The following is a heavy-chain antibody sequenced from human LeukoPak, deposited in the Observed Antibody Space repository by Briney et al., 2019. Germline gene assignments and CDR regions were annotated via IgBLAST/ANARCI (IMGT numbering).Heavy chain of an antibody. Sequence: GGSLRLSCAASGFTFSSYSMNWVRQAPGKGLEWVSYISSSSSTIYYADSVKGRFTISRDNAKNSLYLQMNSLRAEDTAVYYCARDMADSSGYYYEYYFDYWGQGTLVTVSS. CDR2: ISSSSSTI. CDR1: GFTFSSYS. CDR3: ARDMADSSGYYYEYYFDY. J-gene: IGHJ4*02. V-gene: IGHV3-48*01. D-gene: IGHD3-22*01.